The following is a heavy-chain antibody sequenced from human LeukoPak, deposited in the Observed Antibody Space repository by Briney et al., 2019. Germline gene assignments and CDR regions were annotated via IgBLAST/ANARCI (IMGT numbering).Heavy chain of an antibody. CDR3: ARDLDCSSTNCTGSFGY. Sequence: GGPLRLSCAASGFTFSSYSMNWVRQAPGKGLEWVSSVSTTSTYIYYADSVKGRFTISRDNAKNSLYLQMNSLRAEDTAVYYCARDLDCSSTNCTGSFGYWGQGTLVTVSS. J-gene: IGHJ4*02. D-gene: IGHD2-2*01. V-gene: IGHV3-21*01. CDR1: GFTFSSYS. CDR2: VSTTSTYI.